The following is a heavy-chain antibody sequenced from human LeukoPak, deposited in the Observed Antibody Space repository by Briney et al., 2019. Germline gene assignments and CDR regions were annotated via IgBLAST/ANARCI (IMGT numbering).Heavy chain of an antibody. V-gene: IGHV4-61*05. Sequence: SETLSLTCTVSGGSISSGSYWWGWIRQPPGKGLEWIGYIYYSGSTNYNPSLKSRVTISVDTSKNQFSLKLSSVTAADTAVYYCARLLRAGDDPAFDIWGQGTMVTVSS. CDR2: IYYSGST. CDR1: GGSISSGSYW. D-gene: IGHD3-10*01. CDR3: ARLLRAGDDPAFDI. J-gene: IGHJ3*02.